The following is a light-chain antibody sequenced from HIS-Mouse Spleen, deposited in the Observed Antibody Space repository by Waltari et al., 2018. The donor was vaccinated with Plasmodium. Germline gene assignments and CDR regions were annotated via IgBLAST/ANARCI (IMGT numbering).Light chain of an antibody. CDR1: RLSSYY. CDR2: GKN. Sequence: SSALTQDPAVSVALGQTVRITCQGDRLSSYYASWYQQKPGQAPVLVIYGKNNRPSGIPDRFSGSSSGNTASLTITGAQAEDEADYYCNSRDSSGNHQVFGGGTKLTVL. V-gene: IGLV3-19*01. J-gene: IGLJ3*02. CDR3: NSRDSSGNHQV.